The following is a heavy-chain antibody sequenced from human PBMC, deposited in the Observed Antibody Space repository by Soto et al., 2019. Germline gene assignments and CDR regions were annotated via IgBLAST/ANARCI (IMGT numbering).Heavy chain of an antibody. CDR3: ARGSPMQAGQFDY. J-gene: IGHJ4*02. CDR1: GGSISSYY. D-gene: IGHD2-2*01. CDR2: IYYSGST. Sequence: PSETLSLTCTVSGGSISSYYWSWIRQPPGKGLEWIGYIYYSGSTNYNPSLKSRVTISVDTSKNQFSLKLSSVTAADTAVYYCARGSPMQAGQFDYWGQGTLVTGS. V-gene: IGHV4-59*01.